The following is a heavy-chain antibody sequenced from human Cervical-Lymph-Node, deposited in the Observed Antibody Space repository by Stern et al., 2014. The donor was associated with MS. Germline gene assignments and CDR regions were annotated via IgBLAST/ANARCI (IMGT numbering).Heavy chain of an antibody. D-gene: IGHD6-19*01. Sequence: QVQLVESGGGVVQPGRSLRLSCATSGFTFSTYVMHWVRKAPGKGMEWVAGMSFDGSKYYADSVKDRFAISRDNSKGTQFLQMDSLKPEDTAVYYCAREDYSSGRAPSFGGWGQGTLVTVSS. J-gene: IGHJ4*02. CDR2: MSFDGSK. CDR3: AREDYSSGRAPSFGG. V-gene: IGHV3-30*03. CDR1: GFTFSTYV.